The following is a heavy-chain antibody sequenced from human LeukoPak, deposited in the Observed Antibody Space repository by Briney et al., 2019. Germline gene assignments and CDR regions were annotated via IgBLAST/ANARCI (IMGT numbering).Heavy chain of an antibody. CDR3: ARGTGYCSSTSCRENWFDP. Sequence: SETLSLTCAVYGGSFSGYYWSWIRQPPGKGLEWIGEINHSGSTNYNPSLKSRVTISVDTSKNQFSLKLSSVTAADTAVYYCARGTGYCSSTSCRENWFDPWGQGTLVTVSS. V-gene: IGHV4-34*01. CDR2: INHSGST. D-gene: IGHD2-2*01. CDR1: GGSFSGYY. J-gene: IGHJ5*02.